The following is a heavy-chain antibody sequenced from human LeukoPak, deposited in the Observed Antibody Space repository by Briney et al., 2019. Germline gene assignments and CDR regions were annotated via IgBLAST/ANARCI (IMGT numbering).Heavy chain of an antibody. Sequence: GGSLRLSCAASGFTFSSYGMHWVRQAPGKGLEWGAVIWYDGSNKYYADSVKGRFTISRDNSKNTLYLQMNSLTAEDTAVYYCAREGGGYSGYDDYWGQGTLVTGSS. D-gene: IGHD5-12*01. CDR1: GFTFSSYG. CDR3: AREGGGYSGYDDY. CDR2: IWYDGSNK. J-gene: IGHJ4*02. V-gene: IGHV3-33*01.